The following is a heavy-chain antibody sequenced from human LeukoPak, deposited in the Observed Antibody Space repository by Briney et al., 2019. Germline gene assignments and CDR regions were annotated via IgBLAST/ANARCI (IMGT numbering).Heavy chain of an antibody. V-gene: IGHV4-34*01. J-gene: IGHJ6*02. D-gene: IGHD2-21*02. CDR2: IYHTGDT. Sequence: SKTLSLTCGVSGGSFSGYQWTWIRQSPGKGLEWIGEIYHTGDTNFNPTLRSRVTLSLDTSKKQFSLNLQSVTAADTAIYYCARGDCGSDRDYYYFGLDVWGPGTSVTVSS. CDR3: ARGDCGSDRDYYYFGLDV. CDR1: GGSFSGYQ.